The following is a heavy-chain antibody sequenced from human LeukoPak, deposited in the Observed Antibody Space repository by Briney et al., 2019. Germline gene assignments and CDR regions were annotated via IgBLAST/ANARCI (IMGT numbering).Heavy chain of an antibody. CDR3: ARDARYSSGWYSGMDV. J-gene: IGHJ6*02. CDR2: ISSSSSYI. Sequence: GGSLRLSCAASGFTFSSYSMNWVRQAPGKGLEWVSSISSSSSYIYYADSVKGRFTISRDNAKNSLYLQMNSLRAEDTAVYYCARDARYSSGWYSGMDVWGQGTTVTVSS. D-gene: IGHD6-19*01. CDR1: GFTFSSYS. V-gene: IGHV3-21*04.